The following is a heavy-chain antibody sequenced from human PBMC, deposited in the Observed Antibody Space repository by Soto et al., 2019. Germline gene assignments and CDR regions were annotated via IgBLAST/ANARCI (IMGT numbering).Heavy chain of an antibody. J-gene: IGHJ4*02. D-gene: IGHD6-19*01. V-gene: IGHV3-30*18. CDR1: GFTFSDYG. Sequence: QVQLVESGGGVVQPVRSLRLSCAASGFTFSDYGMHWVRQAPGKGLEWVALISYDGSNKYYADSVKGRFTISRDNSKNTLYLQMNSLRAEDTAVFYCAKSSSGIAVADPIDNWGQGTLVTVSS. CDR2: ISYDGSNK. CDR3: AKSSSGIAVADPIDN.